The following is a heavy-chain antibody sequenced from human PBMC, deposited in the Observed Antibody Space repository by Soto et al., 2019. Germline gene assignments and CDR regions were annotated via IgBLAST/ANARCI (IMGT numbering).Heavy chain of an antibody. Sequence: GASVKVSCKASGYTFTSYGISWVRQAPGQGLEWMGWISAYNGNTNYAQKLQGRVTMTTDTSTSTAYMELRNLRSDNTAVYYCARLQMATIRLDYWGQGTLVTVSS. J-gene: IGHJ4*02. V-gene: IGHV1-18*01. CDR2: ISAYNGNT. CDR1: GYTFTSYG. D-gene: IGHD5-12*01. CDR3: ARLQMATIRLDY.